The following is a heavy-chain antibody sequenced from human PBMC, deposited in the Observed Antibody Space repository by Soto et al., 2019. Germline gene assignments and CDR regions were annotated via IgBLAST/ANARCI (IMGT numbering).Heavy chain of an antibody. J-gene: IGHJ3*02. V-gene: IGHV3-23*01. CDR2: ISDSGGTT. CDR1: GFTFEHYA. D-gene: IGHD3-16*01. Sequence: EVQLMESGGGLIQPGGSLRLSCAASGFTFEHYAMNWVRQAPGKGLEWVSIISDSGGTTYYTDSVKGRFTISRDNSKNTLYLQVNSRRDEEPAVYYCAKDLGGGVGALDIWGQGTMVIVSS. CDR3: AKDLGGGVGALDI.